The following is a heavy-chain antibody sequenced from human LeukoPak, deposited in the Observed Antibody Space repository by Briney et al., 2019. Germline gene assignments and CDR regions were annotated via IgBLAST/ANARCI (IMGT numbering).Heavy chain of an antibody. Sequence: GGSLRLSCAASGFTVITNDMTWVRQAPGKGLEWVSVLYSDGNTKYADSVHGRFTISRDNSKNTLYLEMNSLSPDDTAVYYCARGVEPLAANTLAYWYQGTLVTVSS. CDR1: GFTVITND. D-gene: IGHD1-14*01. J-gene: IGHJ4*02. CDR3: ARGVEPLAANTLAY. CDR2: LYSDGNT. V-gene: IGHV3-53*01.